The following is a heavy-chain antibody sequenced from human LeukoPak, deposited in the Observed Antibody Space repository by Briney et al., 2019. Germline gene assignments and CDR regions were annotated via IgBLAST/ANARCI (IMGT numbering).Heavy chain of an antibody. CDR1: GFTFSSYA. CDR3: AKDIDDYGGTLDY. J-gene: IGHJ4*02. D-gene: IGHD4-23*01. CDR2: ISYDGSNK. Sequence: GRSLRLSCAASGFTFSSYAMHWVRQAPGKGLEWVAVISYDGSNKYYADSVKGRFTISRDNSKNTLYLQMNSLRAEDTAVYYCAKDIDDYGGTLDYWGQGTLVTVPS. V-gene: IGHV3-30*04.